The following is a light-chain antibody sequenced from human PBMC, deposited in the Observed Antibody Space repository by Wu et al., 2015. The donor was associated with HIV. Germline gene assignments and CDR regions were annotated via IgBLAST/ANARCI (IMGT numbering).Light chain of an antibody. CDR2: DTS. CDR3: QQYGSSPLT. Sequence: EIVLTQSPGTLSLSPGDRATLSCRASQGINSAYFAWYQQKPGQAPRLLIYDTSIRATGVSDRFSGSGSGTDFTLTISRLEPEDFAVYHCQQYGSSPLTFGGRDQGGDQT. V-gene: IGKV3-20*01. J-gene: IGKJ4*01. CDR1: QGINSAY.